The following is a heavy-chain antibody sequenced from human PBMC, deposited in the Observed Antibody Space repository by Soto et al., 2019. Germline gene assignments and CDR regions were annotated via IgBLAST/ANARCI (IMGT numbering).Heavy chain of an antibody. CDR1: GFTFSSYA. CDR2: IRVSGGST. V-gene: IGHV3-23*01. D-gene: IGHD3-16*01. Sequence: EVQLLESGGGLVQPGGSLRLSCAASGFTFSSYAMSWFRQAPGKGLEWVSSIRVSGGSTYYADSVTGRFTISSDNYKSTLFLQMNSLRAEATAVYYCAKAAASDYDPVDYWGQGTLVTVSS. J-gene: IGHJ4*02. CDR3: AKAAASDYDPVDY.